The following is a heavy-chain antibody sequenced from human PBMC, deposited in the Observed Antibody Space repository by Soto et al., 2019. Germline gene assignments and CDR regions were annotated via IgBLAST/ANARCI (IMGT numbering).Heavy chain of an antibody. D-gene: IGHD4-17*01. CDR2: VSYDGSNE. J-gene: IGHJ3*02. Sequence: PXVSLRLYCAASGFTFSSYGMHWVRQAPGKGLEWVAVVSYDGSNEYYGDSVKGRFTISRDNSKSTLYLQMNSLRAEGTAVYYCAKNKTKVTNHDAFDIWGQGTMVTVSS. CDR3: AKNKTKVTNHDAFDI. CDR1: GFTFSSYG. V-gene: IGHV3-30*18.